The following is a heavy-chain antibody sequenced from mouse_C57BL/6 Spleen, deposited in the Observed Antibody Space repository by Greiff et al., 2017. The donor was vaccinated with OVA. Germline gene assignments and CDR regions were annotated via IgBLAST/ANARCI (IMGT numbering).Heavy chain of an antibody. Sequence: EVKLVESGGGLVKPGGSLKLSCAASGFTFSSYAMSWVRQTPEKRLEWVATISDGGSYTYYPDNVKGRFTISRDNAKNNLYLQMSHLKSEDTAMYYCARDYITTGYFDVCGTGTTVTVSS. D-gene: IGHD1-1*01. CDR3: ARDYITTGYFDV. V-gene: IGHV5-4*01. J-gene: IGHJ1*03. CDR1: GFTFSSYA. CDR2: ISDGGSYT.